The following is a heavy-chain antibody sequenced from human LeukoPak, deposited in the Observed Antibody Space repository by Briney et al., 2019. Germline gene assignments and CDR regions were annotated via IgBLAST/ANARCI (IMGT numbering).Heavy chain of an antibody. CDR3: ARQASVVRGVINPWFDP. Sequence: NPSETLSLTCTVPGDSIRSSSYSWGWIRQPPGKGLEWIGTINYSGSPYYNPSLQSRVTMSVDTSKNQFSLNLSSVTAADTAVYYCARQASVVRGVINPWFDPWGRGTLVTVSS. CDR1: GDSIRSSSYS. J-gene: IGHJ5*02. CDR2: INYSGSP. V-gene: IGHV4-39*01. D-gene: IGHD3-10*01.